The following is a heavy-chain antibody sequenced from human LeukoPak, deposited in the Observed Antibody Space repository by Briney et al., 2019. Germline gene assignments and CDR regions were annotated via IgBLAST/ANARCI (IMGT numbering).Heavy chain of an antibody. J-gene: IGHJ5*02. CDR2: ISSSSTYI. CDR1: GFTFSSYS. V-gene: IGHV3-21*01. CDR3: ARGRRRIAAAGTRGGFPKEPPNWFDP. Sequence: GGSLRLSCAASGFTFSSYSMNWVRQAPGKGLEWVSFISSSSTYIYYADSVKGRFTISRDDAKNSLYLQMSSLRADDTAVYYCARGRRRIAAAGTRGGFPKEPPNWFDPWGQGTLVTVSS. D-gene: IGHD6-13*01.